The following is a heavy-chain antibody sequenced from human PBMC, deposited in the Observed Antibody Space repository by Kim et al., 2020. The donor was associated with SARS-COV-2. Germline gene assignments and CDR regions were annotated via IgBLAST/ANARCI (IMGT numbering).Heavy chain of an antibody. D-gene: IGHD3-10*01. Sequence: GGSLRLSCAASGFTFSDYYMSWIRQAPGKGLEWVSYISSSGSTIYYADSVKGRFTISGDNAKNSLYLQMNSLRAEDTAVYYCARTFGESYIGFNYYYGMDVWGQGTTVTVSS. V-gene: IGHV3-11*04. CDR3: ARTFGESYIGFNYYYGMDV. CDR2: ISSSGSTI. CDR1: GFTFSDYY. J-gene: IGHJ6*02.